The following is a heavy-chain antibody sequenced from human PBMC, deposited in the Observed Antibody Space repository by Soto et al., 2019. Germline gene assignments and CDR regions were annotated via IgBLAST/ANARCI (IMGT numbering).Heavy chain of an antibody. CDR1: GYTFTSYY. V-gene: IGHV1-46*01. CDR2: INPSGGST. CDR3: ARWPINDYNSPPPRTWFDP. D-gene: IGHD4-4*01. J-gene: IGHJ5*02. Sequence: ASVKVSCKASGYTFTSYYMHRGRQAPGQGLEWMGIINPSGGSTSYAQKLQGRVTMTRDTSTSTVYMELSSLRSEDTAVYYCARWPINDYNSPPPRTWFDPWGQGTLVTSPQ.